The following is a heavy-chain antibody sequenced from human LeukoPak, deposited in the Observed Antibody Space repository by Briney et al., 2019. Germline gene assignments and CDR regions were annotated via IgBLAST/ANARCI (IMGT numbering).Heavy chain of an antibody. CDR2: IYYSGST. V-gene: IGHV4-31*03. D-gene: IGHD2-21*01. CDR1: GGSISSGGYY. J-gene: IGHJ3*02. Sequence: SQTLSLTCTVSGGSISSGGYYWSWIRQHPGKGLEWIGYIYYSGSTYYNPSLKSRVTISVDTSKNQFSLKLSSVTAADTAVYYRARDSTMWYAFDIWGQGTMVTVSS. CDR3: ARDSTMWYAFDI.